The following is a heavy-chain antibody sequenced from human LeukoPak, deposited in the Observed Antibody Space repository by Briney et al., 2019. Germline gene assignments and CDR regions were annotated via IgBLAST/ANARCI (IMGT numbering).Heavy chain of an antibody. V-gene: IGHV1-24*01. CDR3: ATECYYDGRGLAKTGFDY. J-gene: IGHJ4*02. D-gene: IGHD3-22*01. CDR2: FDPEDGET. Sequence: ASVKVSCKVSGYTLTGLSMHWVRQAPGKGLEWMGGFDPEDGETIYAQKFQGRVTMTEDTSTDTAYMELSSLRSEDTAVYYCATECYYDGRGLAKTGFDYWGQGTLVTVSS. CDR1: GYTLTGLS.